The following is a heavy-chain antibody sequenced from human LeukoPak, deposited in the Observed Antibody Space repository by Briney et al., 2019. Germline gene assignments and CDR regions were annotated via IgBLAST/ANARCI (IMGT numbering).Heavy chain of an antibody. CDR1: GYTFTSYY. J-gene: IGHJ3*02. D-gene: IGHD2-2*01. CDR3: IGYCSSTSCPEAFDI. Sequence: ASVKVSCKASGYTFTSYYMHWVRQAPGQGLEWMGIINPSGGSTSYAQKFQGRVTMTRDTSTSTVYMELSSLRSEDTAVYYCIGYCSSTSCPEAFDIWGQGTTVTVSS. CDR2: INPSGGST. V-gene: IGHV1-46*01.